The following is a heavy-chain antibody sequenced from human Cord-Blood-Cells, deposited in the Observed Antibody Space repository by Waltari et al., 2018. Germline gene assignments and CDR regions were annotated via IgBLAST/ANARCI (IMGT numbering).Heavy chain of an antibody. J-gene: IGHJ3*02. Sequence: QVTLREPGPALVKHTQTLTLTYTFSGFPLSTSGMCVSWIRQPPGKALEWLALIDWADGKYYSTSLKSRPTISKDTAKNQVVLTMTDMDPVDTATYYGAGILSLSSFNAFDIWSQGTMVTVAS. CDR1: GFPLSTSGMC. D-gene: IGHD6-6*01. V-gene: IGHV2-70*01. CDR3: AGILSLSSFNAFDI. CDR2: IDWADGK.